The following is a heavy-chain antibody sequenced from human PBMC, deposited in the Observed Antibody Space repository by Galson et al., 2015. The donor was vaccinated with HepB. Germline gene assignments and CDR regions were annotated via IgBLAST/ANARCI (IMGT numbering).Heavy chain of an antibody. V-gene: IGHV1-3*01. D-gene: IGHD1-26*01. CDR3: ATPTHSGSYGGGLAFDI. CDR1: GYTFTSYA. J-gene: IGHJ3*02. Sequence: QSGAEVKKPGESLKISCKASGYTFTSYAMHWVRQAPGQRLEWMGWINAGNGNTKYSQKFQGRVTITRDTSASTAYMELSSLRSEDTAVYYCATPTHSGSYGGGLAFDIWGQGTMVTVSS. CDR2: INAGNGNT.